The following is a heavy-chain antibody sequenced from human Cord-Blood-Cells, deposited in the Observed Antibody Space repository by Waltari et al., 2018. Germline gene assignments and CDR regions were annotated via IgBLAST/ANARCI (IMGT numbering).Heavy chain of an antibody. V-gene: IGHV1-18*01. Sequence: QVQLVQSGAEVKKPGASVKVSCKASGYTFTSYGISWVRQAPGQGLEWMGWISAYNGNTNYAQKLQGRVTMTTDTATSTAYMELRSLRSDDTAVYYCARDIGFWSGYHNPGAFDIWGQGTMVTVSS. D-gene: IGHD3-3*01. J-gene: IGHJ3*02. CDR3: ARDIGFWSGYHNPGAFDI. CDR1: GYTFTSYG. CDR2: ISAYNGNT.